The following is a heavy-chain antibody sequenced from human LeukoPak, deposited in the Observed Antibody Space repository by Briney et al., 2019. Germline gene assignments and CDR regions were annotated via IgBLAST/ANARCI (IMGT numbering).Heavy chain of an antibody. CDR3: ARLAAADAFDI. Sequence: PGGSLRLSCAASGFTFSSYSMNWVRQAPGKGLEWVSSISSSSSYIYYADPVKGRFTISRDNAKNSLYLQMNSLRAEDTAVYYCARLAAADAFDIWGQGTMVTVSS. J-gene: IGHJ3*02. CDR1: GFTFSSYS. V-gene: IGHV3-21*01. D-gene: IGHD6-13*01. CDR2: ISSSSSYI.